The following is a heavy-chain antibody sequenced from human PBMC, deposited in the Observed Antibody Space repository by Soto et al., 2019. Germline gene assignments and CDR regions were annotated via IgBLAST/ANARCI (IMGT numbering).Heavy chain of an antibody. J-gene: IGHJ5*02. CDR3: ARGLVTDKNWFDP. Sequence: QVQMVQSGAEVKKPGASVKVSCKASGYTFTSYDLNWVRQASGQGLEWMGWMNPNSGNPGYAQKFQGRVTMTRNTSISPAYMELSSLRSEDTAVYYCARGLVTDKNWFDPWGRGTLVTVSS. D-gene: IGHD2-15*01. V-gene: IGHV1-8*01. CDR2: MNPNSGNP. CDR1: GYTFTSYD.